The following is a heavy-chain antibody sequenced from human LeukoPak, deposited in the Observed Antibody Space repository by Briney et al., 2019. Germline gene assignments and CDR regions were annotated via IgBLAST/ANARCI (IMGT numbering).Heavy chain of an antibody. Sequence: ASVKVSCKASGYTFTGYYMHWVRQAPGQGLEWMGWINTNSGGTNYAQKFQGRVTMTRDTSISTAYMELSRLRSDDTAVYYCARAYCGGDCYNAPAPYWGQGTLVTVSS. CDR2: INTNSGGT. D-gene: IGHD2-21*02. V-gene: IGHV1-2*02. CDR3: ARAYCGGDCYNAPAPY. J-gene: IGHJ4*02. CDR1: GYTFTGYY.